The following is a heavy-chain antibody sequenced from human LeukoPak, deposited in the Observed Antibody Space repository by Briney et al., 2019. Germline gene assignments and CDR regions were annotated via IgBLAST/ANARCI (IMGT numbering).Heavy chain of an antibody. V-gene: IGHV1-2*02. D-gene: IGHD3-16*01. Sequence: ASVKVFCKASGYTFTGYYMHWVRQAPGQGLEWMGWINPNSGGTNYAQKFQGRVTMTRDTSISTAYMELSRLRSDDTAVYYCASSPSRVLSKSIYYYYYMDVWGKGTTVTVSS. J-gene: IGHJ6*03. CDR3: ASSPSRVLSKSIYYYYYMDV. CDR2: INPNSGGT. CDR1: GYTFTGYY.